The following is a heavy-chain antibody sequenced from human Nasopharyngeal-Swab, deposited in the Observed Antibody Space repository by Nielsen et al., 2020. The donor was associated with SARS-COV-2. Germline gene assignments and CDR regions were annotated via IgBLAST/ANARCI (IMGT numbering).Heavy chain of an antibody. J-gene: IGHJ4*02. V-gene: IGHV4-31*03. CDR1: GGSISSGGYY. CDR3: AREYSSSWYRGFDY. CDR2: IYYSGST. D-gene: IGHD6-13*01. Sequence: TLYLTCKGSGGSISSGGYYWSWIRQHPGKGLEWIGYIYYSGSTYYNPSLKSRVTISVDTSKNQFSLKLSSVTAADTAVYYCAREYSSSWYRGFDYWGQGTLVTVSS.